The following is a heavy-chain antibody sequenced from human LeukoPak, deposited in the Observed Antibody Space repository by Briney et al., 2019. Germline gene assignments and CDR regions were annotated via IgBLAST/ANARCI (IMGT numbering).Heavy chain of an antibody. CDR1: GGSINSNSYY. Sequence: SETLSLTCTVSGGSINSNSYYWGWIRQPPGKRLEWIGSIYYRGSTYYNPSLKSRVTISVDTSKNLFSLKLNSVTAADTAIYYCASPAAGNNYYYYYYMDVWGKGTTVTVSS. V-gene: IGHV4-39*07. CDR3: ASPAAGNNYYYYYYMDV. CDR2: IYYRGST. J-gene: IGHJ6*03. D-gene: IGHD6-13*01.